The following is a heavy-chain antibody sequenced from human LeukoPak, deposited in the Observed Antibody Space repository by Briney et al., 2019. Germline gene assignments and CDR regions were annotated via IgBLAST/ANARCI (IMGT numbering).Heavy chain of an antibody. CDR1: GFTFRLYS. CDR3: ARDRDWAFDY. V-gene: IGHV3-48*02. Sequence: GVSLRLSCAASGFTFRLYSMNWVRQAPGKGLEWVSYIRSSDGAIAYADSVKGRFTISRDDAKNSLYLQMNSLRDEDTAVYYCARDRDWAFDYWGQGTLITVSS. J-gene: IGHJ4*02. D-gene: IGHD3-9*01. CDR2: IRSSDGAI.